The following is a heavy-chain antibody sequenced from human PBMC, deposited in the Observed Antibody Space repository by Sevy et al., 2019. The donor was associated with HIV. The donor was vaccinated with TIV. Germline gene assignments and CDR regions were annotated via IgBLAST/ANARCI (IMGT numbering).Heavy chain of an antibody. CDR2: IQYDGSNK. J-gene: IGHJ5*02. CDR1: GFTFSSYG. V-gene: IGHV3-30*02. CDR3: AKDGTGFVAAPYNWFDP. D-gene: IGHD6-6*01. Sequence: GGSLRLSCAASGFTFSSYGMHWVRQAPGKGLEWVAFIQYDGSNKYYADSVKGRFTVSRDSSKNTLYLQLNSLRGDDTAVYCCAKDGTGFVAAPYNWFDPWGQGTLVTVSS.